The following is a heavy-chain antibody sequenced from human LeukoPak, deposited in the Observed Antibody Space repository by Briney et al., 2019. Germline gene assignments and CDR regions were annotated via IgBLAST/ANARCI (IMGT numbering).Heavy chain of an antibody. Sequence: GGSLSLSCAASGFTFSSYEMHWVRQAPGKGLEWVSHISSSGTSIHYADSVKGRFTISRDNAKNSLYLQMNSLRAEDTAVYYCASGYSYGADYWGQGTLVTVSS. V-gene: IGHV3-48*03. D-gene: IGHD5-18*01. CDR1: GFTFSSYE. CDR3: ASGYSYGADY. J-gene: IGHJ4*02. CDR2: ISSSGTSI.